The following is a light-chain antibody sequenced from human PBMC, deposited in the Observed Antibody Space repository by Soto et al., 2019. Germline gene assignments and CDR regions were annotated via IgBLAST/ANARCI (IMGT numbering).Light chain of an antibody. CDR2: EVV. CDR3: SSYAAGSIYV. Sequence: QSALTQPASVSGSPGQSINISCTGTSSDVGYYNYVSWFQQHPGKAPKLMIYEVVNRPSGVSIRFSGSKSGDTASLTSTGLQAEDEADYYCSSYAAGSIYVFGTGTKLTVL. J-gene: IGLJ1*01. CDR1: SSDVGYYNY. V-gene: IGLV2-14*01.